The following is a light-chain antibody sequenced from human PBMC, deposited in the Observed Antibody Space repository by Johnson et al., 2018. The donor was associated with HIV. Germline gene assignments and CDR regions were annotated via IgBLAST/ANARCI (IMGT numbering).Light chain of an antibody. V-gene: IGLV1-51*01. CDR3: GTWDTSLSGGGI. CDR1: SSNIGNNY. J-gene: IGLJ1*01. CDR2: DNN. Sequence: QSVLTQPPSVSAAPGQKVTISCSGSSSNIGNNYVSWYQQLPGTAPKLLIYDNNKRPSGIPDRFSGSKSGTSATLGITGLQTGVEGVYYCGTWDTSLSGGGIVGTGTKVTVL.